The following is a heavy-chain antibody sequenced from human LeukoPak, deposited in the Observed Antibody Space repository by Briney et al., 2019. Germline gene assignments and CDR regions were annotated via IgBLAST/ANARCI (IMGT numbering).Heavy chain of an antibody. V-gene: IGHV1-2*02. D-gene: IGHD3-22*01. Sequence: GASVKVSCKASGYTFTGYYMHWVRQAPGQGLEWMGWINPNSGGTNYAQKFQGRVTMTRDTSISTAYMELSRLRSDDTAVYYCARDLGYYDRLDQFDCWGQGTLVTVFS. CDR3: ARDLGYYDRLDQFDC. J-gene: IGHJ4*02. CDR1: GYTFTGYY. CDR2: INPNSGGT.